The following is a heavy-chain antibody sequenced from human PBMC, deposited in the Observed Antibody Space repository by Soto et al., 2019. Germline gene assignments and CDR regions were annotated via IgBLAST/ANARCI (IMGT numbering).Heavy chain of an antibody. CDR2: INRDGSSK. CDR1: GFTFSSFY. CDR3: ARDGWAEGKN. V-gene: IGHV3-74*01. Sequence: VQLVESGGDLVQPGGSLRLSCAASGFTFSSFYMHWVRQAPGKGLVWVARINRDGSSKNNADSVKGRFTISRDNAKNALDLEVNSLGAQDTAVYYCARDGWAEGKNWSEGSLVTVTS. J-gene: IGHJ4*02. D-gene: IGHD1-26*01.